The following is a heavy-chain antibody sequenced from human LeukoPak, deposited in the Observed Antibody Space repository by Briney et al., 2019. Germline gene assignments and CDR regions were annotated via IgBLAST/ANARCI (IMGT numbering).Heavy chain of an antibody. V-gene: IGHV1-8*02. Sequence: ASVKVSCKASGYTFTSYYMHWVRQATGQGLEWMGWMNPNSGNTGYAQKFQGRVTMTRNTSISTAYMELSSLRSEDTAVYYCARQGPGSAADYWGQGTLVTVSS. D-gene: IGHD6-13*01. J-gene: IGHJ4*02. CDR1: GYTFTSYY. CDR3: ARQGPGSAADY. CDR2: MNPNSGNT.